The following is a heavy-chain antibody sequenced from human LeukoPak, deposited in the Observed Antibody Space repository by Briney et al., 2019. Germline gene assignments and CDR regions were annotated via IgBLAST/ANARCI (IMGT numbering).Heavy chain of an antibody. Sequence: GGSLRLSCATSGFTFSMSSMHWVRLAPAKGLEWLAGISFDGANKFSGDSVKGRFSISRDNSKNTLYLQMNSLRLDDTAVYFCARGRAGIAAAGFDYWGQGTLVTVSS. CDR3: ARGRAGIAAAGFDY. J-gene: IGHJ4*02. CDR1: GFTFSMSS. CDR2: ISFDGANK. V-gene: IGHV3-30*04. D-gene: IGHD6-13*01.